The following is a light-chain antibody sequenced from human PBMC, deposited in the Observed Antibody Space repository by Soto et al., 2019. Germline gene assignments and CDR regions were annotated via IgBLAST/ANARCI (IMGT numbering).Light chain of an antibody. J-gene: IGKJ1*01. CDR2: KAS. V-gene: IGKV1-5*03. Sequence: DIQMTQSPSTLSATAGDRVTITCRASQSISSWLAWYQQKPGRAPKLLIYKASSLESGVPARFSGSGSETDFTLTISGLQPEDFAGYYCQQSYSTPRTFGQGTKVDIK. CDR3: QQSYSTPRT. CDR1: QSISSW.